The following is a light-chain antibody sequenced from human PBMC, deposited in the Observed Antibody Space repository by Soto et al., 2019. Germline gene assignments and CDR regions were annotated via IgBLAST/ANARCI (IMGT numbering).Light chain of an antibody. CDR3: QQYDGSPLT. V-gene: IGKV3-20*01. Sequence: DIVLTQSPGTLSLSPGERATLSCRASQSVGRSYLAWHQQKPGQAPSLLISSVSKRATGIPDRFSGGGSGTDFTLTISRVEPEDFALYIWQQYDGSPLTFGKGTRLEIK. CDR2: SVS. J-gene: IGKJ5*01. CDR1: QSVGRSY.